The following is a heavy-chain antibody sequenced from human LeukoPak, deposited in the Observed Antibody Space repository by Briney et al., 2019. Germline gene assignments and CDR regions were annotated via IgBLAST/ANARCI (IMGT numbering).Heavy chain of an antibody. V-gene: IGHV5-10-1*01. Sequence: GESLKISCKGSGYSFTSYWISWVRQMPGKGLEWMGRIDPSDTYTNYSPSFQGHVTISADRSISTAYLQWSSLKASDTAMYYCARFSTGVQNFDYWGQGTLVTVSS. CDR1: GYSFTSYW. D-gene: IGHD1-14*01. CDR3: ARFSTGVQNFDY. J-gene: IGHJ4*02. CDR2: IDPSDTYT.